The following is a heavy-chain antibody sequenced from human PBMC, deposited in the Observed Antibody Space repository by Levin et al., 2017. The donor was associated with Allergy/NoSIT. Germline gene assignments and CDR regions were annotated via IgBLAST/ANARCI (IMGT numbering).Heavy chain of an antibody. J-gene: IGHJ4*02. Sequence: SETLSLTCTVSGGSISSYYWSWIRQPPGKGLEWIGYIYYSGNTNYNPSLKSRVTISVDTSKNQFSLRLSSVTAADTAVYYCAREELGVVRGPFDYWGQGTLVTVSS. CDR3: AREELGVVRGPFDY. CDR1: GGSISSYY. V-gene: IGHV4-59*01. CDR2: IYYSGNT. D-gene: IGHD3-10*01.